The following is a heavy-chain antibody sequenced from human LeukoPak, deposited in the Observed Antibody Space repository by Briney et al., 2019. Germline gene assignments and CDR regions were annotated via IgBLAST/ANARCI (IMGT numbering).Heavy chain of an antibody. D-gene: IGHD3-9*01. CDR2: ISAYNGNT. CDR3: ARDYDILTGYPTHAFDI. CDR1: GYTFTSYG. V-gene: IGHV1-18*01. Sequence: ASVKVSCKASGYTFTSYGISWVRQAPGQGLEWMGWISAYNGNTNYAQKLQGRVTMTTDTSTSTAYMELRSLRSDDTAVYYCARDYDILTGYPTHAFDIWGQGTMVTVSS. J-gene: IGHJ3*02.